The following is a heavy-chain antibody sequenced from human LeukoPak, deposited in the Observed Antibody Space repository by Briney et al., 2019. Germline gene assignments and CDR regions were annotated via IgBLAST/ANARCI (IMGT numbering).Heavy chain of an antibody. J-gene: IGHJ6*02. CDR3: ARDPILGYCGGGSCYSGLDYYYGMDV. CDR1: GYTFTSYG. CDR2: ISAYNGNT. V-gene: IGHV1-18*01. Sequence: ASVKVSCKASGYTFTSYGISWVRQAPGQGLEWMGWISAYNGNTNYAQKLQGRVTMTTDTSTSTAYMELRSLRSDDTAVYYCARDPILGYCGGGSCYSGLDYYYGMDVWGQGTTVTASS. D-gene: IGHD2-15*01.